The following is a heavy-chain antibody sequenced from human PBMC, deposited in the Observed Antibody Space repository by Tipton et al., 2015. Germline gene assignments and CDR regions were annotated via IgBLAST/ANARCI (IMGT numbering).Heavy chain of an antibody. V-gene: IGHV3-11*04. CDR1: GFTFSNYY. Sequence: GSLRLSCAASGFTFSNYYMSWIRQAPGKGLEWLSYVDSSGRTIYYTDSAKGRFTISRDNAKNSLYLQMNSLRAEDTAVYYCAREGSGWYGADYWGQGTLVTVSS. J-gene: IGHJ4*02. CDR3: AREGSGWYGADY. D-gene: IGHD6-19*01. CDR2: VDSSGRTI.